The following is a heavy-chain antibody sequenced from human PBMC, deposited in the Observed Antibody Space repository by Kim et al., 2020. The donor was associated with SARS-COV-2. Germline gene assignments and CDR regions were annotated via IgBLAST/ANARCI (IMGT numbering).Heavy chain of an antibody. CDR2: MNPNSGNT. Sequence: ASVKVSCKASGYTFTSYDINWVRQATGQGLECVGWMNPNSGNTGYAQKFQGRVSMTRDTSISTAYMELSSLRSEDTAVYYCVREGIVVVVAAISGFDYWGQGTLVTVSS. J-gene: IGHJ4*02. CDR1: GYTFTSYD. CDR3: VREGIVVVVAAISGFDY. V-gene: IGHV1-8*01. D-gene: IGHD2-15*01.